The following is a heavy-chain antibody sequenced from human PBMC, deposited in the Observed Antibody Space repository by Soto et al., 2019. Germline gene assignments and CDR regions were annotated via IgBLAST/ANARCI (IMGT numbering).Heavy chain of an antibody. V-gene: IGHV3-48*04. CDR3: ARDRRIAAAGTRFSY. Sequence: AGGSLRLSCAASGFTFSSYSMNWVRQAPGKGLEWVSYISSSSSTIYYADSVKGRFTISRDNAKNSLYLQMNSLRAEDTAVYYCARDRRIAAAGTRFSYWGQGTLVTVSS. D-gene: IGHD6-13*01. J-gene: IGHJ4*02. CDR2: ISSSSSTI. CDR1: GFTFSSYS.